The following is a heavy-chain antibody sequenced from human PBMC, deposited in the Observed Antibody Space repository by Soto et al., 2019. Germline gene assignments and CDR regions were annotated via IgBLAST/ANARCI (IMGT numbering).Heavy chain of an antibody. D-gene: IGHD1-1*01. CDR3: ARVERGTVTTVVDAFDI. Sequence: SYRSKIRKPPGKGLEWIGEMSHSGGTHFTPSLKSRVTISVDTSKNQFSLNIYSVTAADTALYYCARVERGTVTTVVDAFDIWGPGTMVTVSS. CDR2: MSHSGGT. CDR1: SY. J-gene: IGHJ3*02. V-gene: IGHV4-34*01.